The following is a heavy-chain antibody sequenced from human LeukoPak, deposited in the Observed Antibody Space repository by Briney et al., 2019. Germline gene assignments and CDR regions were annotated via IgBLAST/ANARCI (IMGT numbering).Heavy chain of an antibody. CDR2: IIPIFGTA. Sequence: SVKVSCKASGGTFSSYAISWVRQAPGQGLEWMGRIIPIFGTANYAQKFQGRVTITTDESTSTAYMELSSLRSEDTAVYYCARDSGEYYYDSSGFPYWGQGTLVTVSP. D-gene: IGHD3-22*01. V-gene: IGHV1-69*05. CDR1: GGTFSSYA. CDR3: ARDSGEYYYDSSGFPY. J-gene: IGHJ4*02.